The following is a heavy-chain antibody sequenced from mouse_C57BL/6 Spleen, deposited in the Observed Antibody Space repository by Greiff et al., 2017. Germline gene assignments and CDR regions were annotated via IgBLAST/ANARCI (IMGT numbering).Heavy chain of an antibody. V-gene: IGHV1-22*01. CDR2: INPNNGGT. CDR1: GYTFTDYN. Sequence: EVQLQQSGPELVKPGASVKMSCKASGYTFTDYNMHWVKQSHGKSLEWIGYINPNNGGTSYNQKFKGKATLTVNKSSSTAYMELRSLTSEESAVYYCARSYGNNAWFAYWGQGTLVTVSA. J-gene: IGHJ3*01. CDR3: ARSYGNNAWFAY. D-gene: IGHD2-1*01.